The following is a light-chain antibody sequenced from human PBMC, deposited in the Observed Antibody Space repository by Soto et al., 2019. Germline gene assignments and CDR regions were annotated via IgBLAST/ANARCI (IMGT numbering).Light chain of an antibody. CDR3: CSYGGTFYV. V-gene: IGLV2-11*01. Sequence: QSVLPQPASVSGSPGQSVTISCTGTSSDVDDYNYVSWFQQHPGKAPKLMIYDVSERPSGVPDRFSGSKSGNTASPTISGLQAEDEADYYCCSYGGTFYVFGTGTKVTVL. J-gene: IGLJ1*01. CDR1: SSDVDDYNY. CDR2: DVS.